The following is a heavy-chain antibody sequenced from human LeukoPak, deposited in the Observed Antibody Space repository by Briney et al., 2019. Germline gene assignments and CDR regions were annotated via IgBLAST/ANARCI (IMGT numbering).Heavy chain of an antibody. J-gene: IGHJ4*02. CDR1: GFTFSNYW. CDR3: GHSSWDY. CDR2: IKQDGSEK. V-gene: IGHV3-7*01. Sequence: GGSLRLSCAASGFTFSNYWMSWVRQAPGKGLEWVANIKQDGSEKYYVDSVKGRFTISRDNAKNSLYLQMNSLRAEDTAIYFCGHSSWDYWGQGTLVTVSS. D-gene: IGHD6-19*01.